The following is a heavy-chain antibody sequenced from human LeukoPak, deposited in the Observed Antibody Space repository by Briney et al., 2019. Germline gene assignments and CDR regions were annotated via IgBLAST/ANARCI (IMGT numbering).Heavy chain of an antibody. V-gene: IGHV3-23*01. Sequence: GGSLRLSCLTSGYTLSTNAMSWVRQAPGKGLEWISGISGSGASTYYADSVKGRFTISRDDSRNTLYLQMNSLRGDDTAVYYCAKDVGKWESLHFFDYWGQGTLVTVSS. J-gene: IGHJ4*02. D-gene: IGHD1-26*01. CDR1: GYTLSTNA. CDR3: AKDVGKWESLHFFDY. CDR2: ISGSGAST.